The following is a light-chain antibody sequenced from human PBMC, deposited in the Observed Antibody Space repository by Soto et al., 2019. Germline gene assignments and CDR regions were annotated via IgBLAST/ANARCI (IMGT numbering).Light chain of an antibody. CDR3: ETWDSNTHV. CDR2: VESSGSY. J-gene: IGLJ1*01. CDR1: SGHSSDI. Sequence: QAVVTQSSSASASLGSSVKLTCTLSSGHSSDIIAWHQQQPGKAPRYLMKVESSGSYDKGSGVPGRFSGSRSGADRYLTISNLQFEDEADYYCETWDSNTHVFGTGTKVTVL. V-gene: IGLV4-60*02.